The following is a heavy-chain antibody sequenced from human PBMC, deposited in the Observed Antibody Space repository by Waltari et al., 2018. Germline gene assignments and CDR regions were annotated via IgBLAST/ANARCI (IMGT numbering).Heavy chain of an antibody. CDR2: INPSGGST. CDR1: GNTFSTYY. J-gene: IGHJ4*02. V-gene: IGHV1-46*01. D-gene: IGHD4-17*01. CDR3: ATEPRYGDYGGSFDS. Sequence: QVQLVQSGAEVKKPGASVKVSCKASGNTFSTYYMHWVRQAPGQGLEWMGIINPSGGSTTYPQKFQVRVTMTRDTSTSTVHMELSSLRSEDTAVYYCATEPRYGDYGGSFDSWGQGTLVTVSS.